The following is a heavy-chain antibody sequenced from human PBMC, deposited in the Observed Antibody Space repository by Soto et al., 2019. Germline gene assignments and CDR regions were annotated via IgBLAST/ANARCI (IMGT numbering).Heavy chain of an antibody. CDR1: GFTFSSYA. V-gene: IGHV3-23*01. J-gene: IGHJ4*02. CDR2: ISGSGGST. CDR3: AAQRGFIAAKTLDY. Sequence: PGGSLRLSCAASGFTFSSYAMSWVRQAPGKGLEWVSAISGSGGSTYYADSVKGRFTISRDNSKNTLYLQMNSLRAEDTAVYYCAAQRGFIAAKTLDYWGQGTLVTVSS. D-gene: IGHD6-6*01.